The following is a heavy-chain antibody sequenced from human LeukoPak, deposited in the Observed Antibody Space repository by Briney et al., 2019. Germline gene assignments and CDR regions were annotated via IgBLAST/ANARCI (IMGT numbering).Heavy chain of an antibody. V-gene: IGHV4-59*01. D-gene: IGHD3-9*01. CDR3: ARDQGDILTGYFRSSVGAFDI. CDR1: GGSMSSYY. Sequence: SETLSLTCTVSGGSMSSYYWSWIRQPPGKGLEWIGYIYYSGSTNYNPSLKSRVTISVDTSKNQFSLKLSSVTAADTAVYYCARDQGDILTGYFRSSVGAFDIWGQGTMVTVSS. J-gene: IGHJ3*02. CDR2: IYYSGST.